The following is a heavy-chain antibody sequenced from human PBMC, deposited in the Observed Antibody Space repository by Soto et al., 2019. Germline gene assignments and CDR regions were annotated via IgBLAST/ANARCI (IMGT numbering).Heavy chain of an antibody. CDR1: GGSISSYY. V-gene: IGHV4-59*01. CDR3: ARGFSGGDVLRYFDWLIIIDY. Sequence: SETLSLTCTVSGGSISSYYWSWIRQPPGKGLEWIGYIYYSGSTNYNPSLKSRVTISVDTSKNQFSLKLSSVTAADTAVYYCARGFSGGDVLRYFDWLIIIDYWGQGTLVTVSS. D-gene: IGHD3-9*01. J-gene: IGHJ4*02. CDR2: IYYSGST.